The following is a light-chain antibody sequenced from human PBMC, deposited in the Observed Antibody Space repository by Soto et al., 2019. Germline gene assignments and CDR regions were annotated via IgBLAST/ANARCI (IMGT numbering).Light chain of an antibody. CDR2: YAS. J-gene: IGKJ3*01. CDR1: ESVHWT. V-gene: IGKV3-15*01. CDR3: QHYSNWPPT. Sequence: EVVMTQSPATLSVSPGERVTLSCRASESVHWTLAWYHQKPGQGTSLLIYYASTSATGFPDRFTGSGSGTEFTLTISSQHSEDFGVYHCQHYSNWPPTFGPGTQVQIK.